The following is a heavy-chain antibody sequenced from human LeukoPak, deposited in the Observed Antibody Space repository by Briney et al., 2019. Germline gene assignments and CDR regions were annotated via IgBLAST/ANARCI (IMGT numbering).Heavy chain of an antibody. Sequence: SETLSLTCTVSGGSISSSSYYWGWIRQPPGKGLEWIGSIYYSGSTYYNPSLKSRVTISVDTSKNQFSLKLSSVTAADTAVYYCARRPSGGLRYFDWDYWGQGILVTVSS. CDR1: GGSISSSSYY. CDR2: IYYSGST. D-gene: IGHD3-9*01. V-gene: IGHV4-39*01. CDR3: ARRPSGGLRYFDWDY. J-gene: IGHJ4*02.